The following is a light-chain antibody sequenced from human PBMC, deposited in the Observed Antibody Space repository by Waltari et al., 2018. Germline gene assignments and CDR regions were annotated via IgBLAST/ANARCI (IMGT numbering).Light chain of an antibody. CDR3: QQRSDWLLT. Sequence: EIVLTHSPATLSLFPGERASLTCRASQCVSSYLAWYQQKSGQAPRLPIYDASNRATGIPARFSGGGSGTDFTLTISSLEPEDFAVYYCQQRSDWLLTFGGGTKVEIK. CDR2: DAS. J-gene: IGKJ4*01. V-gene: IGKV3-11*01. CDR1: QCVSSY.